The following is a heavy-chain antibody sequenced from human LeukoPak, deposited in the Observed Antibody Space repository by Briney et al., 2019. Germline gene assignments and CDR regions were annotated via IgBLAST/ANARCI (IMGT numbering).Heavy chain of an antibody. CDR1: GYIFTSYN. CDR2: INPSGGST. D-gene: IGHD1-26*01. CDR3: ARGGRWELPRPYAFDI. J-gene: IGHJ3*02. Sequence: ASVKVSCKASGYIFTSYNIYWVRQAPGQGLEWMGIINPSGGSTNYAQKFQGRVTMTKDTSTSTAYMELRSLRSDDTAVYYCARGGRWELPRPYAFDIWGQGTMVTVSS. V-gene: IGHV1-46*01.